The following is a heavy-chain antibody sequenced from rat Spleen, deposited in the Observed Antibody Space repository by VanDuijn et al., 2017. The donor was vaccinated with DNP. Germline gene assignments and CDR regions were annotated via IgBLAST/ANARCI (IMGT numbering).Heavy chain of an antibody. J-gene: IGHJ2*01. CDR1: GYSITSHY. CDR3: ARLLIRGRGYFDY. D-gene: IGHD4-3*01. V-gene: IGHV3-1*01. Sequence: EVQLQESGPGLVKPSQSLSLTCSVTGYSITSHYWGWIRKFPGNKMEWVGHISYSGSTSYNPSPNSRFSIARDTSKNQFFLQLNSVTTEDTATYYCARLLIRGRGYFDYWGQGVMVTVSS. CDR2: ISYSGST.